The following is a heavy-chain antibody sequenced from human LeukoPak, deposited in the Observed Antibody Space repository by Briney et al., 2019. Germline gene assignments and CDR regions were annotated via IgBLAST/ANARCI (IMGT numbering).Heavy chain of an antibody. D-gene: IGHD5-18*01. CDR2: INPNSGGT. V-gene: IGHV1-2*02. Sequence: ASVKVSCKASGYTFTGYYMHWVRQAPGQGLEWMGWINPNSGGTNYAQKFQGRVTMTRDTSISTAYMELSRLRSDDTAVYYCARAFALGGAMVTSYWFDLWGQGTLVTVSS. CDR3: ARAFALGGAMVTSYWFDL. J-gene: IGHJ5*02. CDR1: GYTFTGYY.